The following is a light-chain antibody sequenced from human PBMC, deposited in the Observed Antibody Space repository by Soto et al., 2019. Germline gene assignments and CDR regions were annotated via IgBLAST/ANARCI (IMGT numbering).Light chain of an antibody. V-gene: IGKV3-15*01. CDR1: QSVNIN. CDR2: GAS. CDR3: QQYNNWPPWYT. J-gene: IGKJ2*01. Sequence: EIVMTQSPATLSVSPGERATLSCRASQSVNINLAWYQQKPGQAPRLLIYGASTRATGIPARFSGSGSGTEFTLTISSLQSEDFAVYYCQQYNNWPPWYTFGQGTKLEIK.